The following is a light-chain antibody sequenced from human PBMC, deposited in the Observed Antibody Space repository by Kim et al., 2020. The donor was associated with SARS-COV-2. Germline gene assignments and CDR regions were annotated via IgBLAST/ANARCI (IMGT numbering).Light chain of an antibody. CDR1: GLQKQD. CDR2: KDT. CDR3: QSADSSDTFWV. Sequence: PGQTARSTESGDGLQKQDAYWFQPKPGQAPVLVIYKDTERPSGIPERFSGSTSGTTGTLTISGVQAEDEADYYCQSADSSDTFWVFGGGTQLTVL. V-gene: IGLV3-25*03. J-gene: IGLJ3*02.